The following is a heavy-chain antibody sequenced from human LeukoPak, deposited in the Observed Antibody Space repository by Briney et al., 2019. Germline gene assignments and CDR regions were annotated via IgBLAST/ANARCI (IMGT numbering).Heavy chain of an antibody. CDR3: ARDRLDAFDI. Sequence: ASVKVSCKASGYTFTSYGFSWVRQAPGQGLEWMGWINAYNGNTNYAQKLQGRVTMTTDTSTSTAYMELRSLRFDDTAVYYCARDRLDAFDIWGQGTMVTVSS. CDR2: INAYNGNT. J-gene: IGHJ3*02. CDR1: GYTFTSYG. V-gene: IGHV1-18*01.